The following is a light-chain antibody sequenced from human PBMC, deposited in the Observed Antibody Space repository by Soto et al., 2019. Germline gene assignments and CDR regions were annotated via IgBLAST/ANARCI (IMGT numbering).Light chain of an antibody. V-gene: IGLV2-14*01. CDR1: SSDIGVYNY. Sequence: QSALTQPASVSGSPGQSITISCTGTSSDIGVYNYVSWYQQHPGKAPKLIIFEVSYRPSGVSNRFSGSKSGNTASLTISGLRAEDEADYYCSSYTGSTTHVIFGGGTKLTVL. CDR2: EVS. J-gene: IGLJ2*01. CDR3: SSYTGSTTHVI.